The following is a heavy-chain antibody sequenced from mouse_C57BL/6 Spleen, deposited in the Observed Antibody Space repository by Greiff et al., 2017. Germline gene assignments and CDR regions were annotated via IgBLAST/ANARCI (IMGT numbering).Heavy chain of an antibody. CDR3: ARAGGSSPYYLDY. D-gene: IGHD1-1*01. V-gene: IGHV1-82*01. CDR2: IYPGDGDT. J-gene: IGHJ2*01. Sequence: QVQLQQSGPELVKPGASVKISCKASGYAFSSSWLNWVKQRPGKGLEWIGRIYPGDGDTNYNGKFKGKATLTADKSSSTAYMQLSSLTSEDSAVYFCARAGGSSPYYLDYWGQGTTLTVSS. CDR1: GYAFSSSW.